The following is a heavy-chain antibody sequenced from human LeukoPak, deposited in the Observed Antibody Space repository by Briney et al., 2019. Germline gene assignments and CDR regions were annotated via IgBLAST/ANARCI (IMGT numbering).Heavy chain of an antibody. CDR2: ISSSSSYI. D-gene: IGHD5-18*01. CDR3: ARGGYSYGSSDY. V-gene: IGHV3-21*01. Sequence: PGGSLRLSCAASGFTFSSYSMNWVRQAPGKGLEWVSSISSSSSYIYYADSVKGRFTISRDNAKNSLYLQMNSLRAEDTAVYYCARGGYSYGSSDYWGQGTLVTVSS. J-gene: IGHJ4*02. CDR1: GFTFSSYS.